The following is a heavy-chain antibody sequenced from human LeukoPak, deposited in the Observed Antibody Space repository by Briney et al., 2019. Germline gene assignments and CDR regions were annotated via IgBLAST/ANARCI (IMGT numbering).Heavy chain of an antibody. V-gene: IGHV3-53*01. Sequence: GGSLRLSCAASGFTFSSYAMSWVRQAPGKGLEWVSVIFSGGTTYYADSVKGRFTISRDNSKNTLYLQMNTLRAEDTAVYYCARGYRHGSGWHLLDYWGQGTLVTVSS. CDR1: GFTFSSYA. CDR2: IFSGGTT. CDR3: ARGYRHGSGWHLLDY. J-gene: IGHJ4*02. D-gene: IGHD6-19*01.